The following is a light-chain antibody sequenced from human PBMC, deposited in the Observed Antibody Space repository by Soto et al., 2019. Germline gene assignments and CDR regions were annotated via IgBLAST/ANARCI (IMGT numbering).Light chain of an antibody. CDR3: QQSFTTLGT. J-gene: IGKJ1*01. Sequence: DIQMSQSPSSLSASVGDRVTIACRASQSISNYVHWFQQKPGKAPKLLIYAASSLQTDIPSMFSGSGSGTDFALTFSGLQPEDFATYYCQQSFTTLGTFGQGTKIEV. V-gene: IGKV1-39*01. CDR2: AAS. CDR1: QSISNY.